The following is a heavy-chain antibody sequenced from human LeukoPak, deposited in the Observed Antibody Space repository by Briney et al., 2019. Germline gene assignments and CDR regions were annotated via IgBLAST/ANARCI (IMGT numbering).Heavy chain of an antibody. V-gene: IGHV4-34*01. CDR2: INHSGST. CDR1: GGSFSGYY. Sequence: SETLSLTCAVYGGSFSGYYWSWIRQPPGKGLEWIGEINHSGSTNYNPSLKSRVTIPVDTSKKQFSLKLSSVTAADTAVYYCVTYYFDSSGPKKNYWGQGTLVTVSS. D-gene: IGHD3-22*01. CDR3: VTYYFDSSGPKKNY. J-gene: IGHJ4*02.